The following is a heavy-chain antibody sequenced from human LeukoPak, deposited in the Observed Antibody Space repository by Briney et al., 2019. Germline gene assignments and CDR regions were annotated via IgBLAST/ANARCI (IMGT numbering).Heavy chain of an antibody. CDR1: GGSITSYY. Sequence: SETLSLTCSVSGGSITSYYWRWLRQPPGKGLEWIGRVSDGRRTNYSPSLRSRVSISVDTSKNQFSVKLNSVTAADTAVYFCARASTTFDDWGQGTLVTVSS. CDR2: VSDGRRT. CDR3: ARASTTFDD. D-gene: IGHD1-14*01. J-gene: IGHJ4*02. V-gene: IGHV4-4*07.